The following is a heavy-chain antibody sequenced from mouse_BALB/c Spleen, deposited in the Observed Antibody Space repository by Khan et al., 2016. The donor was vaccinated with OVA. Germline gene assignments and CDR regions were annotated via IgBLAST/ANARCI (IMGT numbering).Heavy chain of an antibody. CDR1: GFTFSTYG. D-gene: IGHD1-1*01. Sequence: DVKLVESGGDLVKPGGSLKLSCAASGFTFSTYGMSWVRQTPDKRLEWVATISSGGSYTYYPDSVTGRFTISRDNAKNTLYLQMSSLKSADTAMYYCARLAYYYNSEGFAYWGQGTLVTVSA. J-gene: IGHJ3*01. CDR3: ARLAYYYNSEGFAY. CDR2: ISSGGSYT. V-gene: IGHV5-6*02.